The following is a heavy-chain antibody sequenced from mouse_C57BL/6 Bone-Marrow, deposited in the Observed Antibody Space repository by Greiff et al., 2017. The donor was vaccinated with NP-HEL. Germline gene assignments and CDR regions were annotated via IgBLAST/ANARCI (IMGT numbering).Heavy chain of an antibody. J-gene: IGHJ4*01. V-gene: IGHV1-55*01. Sequence: QVQLQQPGAELVKPGASVKMSCKASGYTFTSYWITWVQQSPGQGLEWIGDIYPGSGSTNYNEKFKSKATLTVDTSSSTAYMQLSSLTSEDSAVYYCARPGILLRDGTVDYWGQGTSVTVSS. CDR3: ARPGILLRDGTVDY. CDR2: IYPGSGST. D-gene: IGHD1-1*01. CDR1: GYTFTSYW.